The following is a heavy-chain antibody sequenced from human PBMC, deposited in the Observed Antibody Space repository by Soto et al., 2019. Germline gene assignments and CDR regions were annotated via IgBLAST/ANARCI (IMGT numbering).Heavy chain of an antibody. D-gene: IGHD6-6*01. Sequence: EVQLAESGGGLAQPGGSLRLSCAASGFTLSGYAMDWVRQAPGKGLEYVSGISSNGVGTYYANSVQGRFTISRDNSKNTVYLQMGSLRPEDRAMYYCARRRRPDFYYMDVWGKGTTVTVSS. V-gene: IGHV3-64*01. CDR2: ISSNGVGT. CDR3: ARRRRPDFYYMDV. CDR1: GFTLSGYA. J-gene: IGHJ6*03.